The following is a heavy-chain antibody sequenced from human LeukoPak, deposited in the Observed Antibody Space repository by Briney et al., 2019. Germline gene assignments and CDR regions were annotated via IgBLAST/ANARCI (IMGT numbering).Heavy chain of an antibody. J-gene: IGHJ4*02. D-gene: IGHD2-15*01. CDR3: AKAGYCNGGTCYGNFAY. CDR1: GFTLSSYA. V-gene: IGHV3-23*01. Sequence: GGSLRLSCAASGFTLSSYAMSWVRQAPGRGLEWVSAISGSGGNTYYADSVEGRFTISRDTSKNTLYLQMNSLRAEDTAIYFCAKAGYCNGGTCYGNFAYWGQGTLVTVSS. CDR2: ISGSGGNT.